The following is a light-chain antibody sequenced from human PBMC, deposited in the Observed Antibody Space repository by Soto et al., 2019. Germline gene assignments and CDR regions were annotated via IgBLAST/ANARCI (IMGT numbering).Light chain of an antibody. J-gene: IGKJ4*01. Sequence: EIVLTQSPATLSLSPGERATLSCRASQSINRHLAWYRQKPGQAPRLLIYDASNRATGIPARFSGSGSGTDLTLTISSLETEDFGVYYCQQRSNWPPVTFGGGTKVDI. V-gene: IGKV3-11*01. CDR2: DAS. CDR3: QQRSNWPPVT. CDR1: QSINRH.